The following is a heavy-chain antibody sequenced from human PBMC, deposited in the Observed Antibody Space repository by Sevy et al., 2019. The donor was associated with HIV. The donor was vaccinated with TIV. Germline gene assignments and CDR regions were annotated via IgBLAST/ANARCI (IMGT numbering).Heavy chain of an antibody. Sequence: GGSLRLSCEASGFTFSKYSISWVRQAPGKGLEWVSTFSFGCGRINYADSVKGRFTISRDDSKNTLYLQMNSLRAEGTAVYYCAREGCTKPHDYWGQGTLVTVSS. CDR2: FSFGCGRI. V-gene: IGHV3-23*01. CDR1: GFTFSKYS. D-gene: IGHD2-8*01. CDR3: AREGCTKPHDY. J-gene: IGHJ4*02.